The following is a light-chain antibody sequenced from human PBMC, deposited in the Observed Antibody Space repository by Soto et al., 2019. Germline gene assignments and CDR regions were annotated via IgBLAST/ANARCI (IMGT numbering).Light chain of an antibody. CDR1: SSDIGGYNY. CDR2: DVS. V-gene: IGLV2-11*01. J-gene: IGLJ1*01. Sequence: QSVLTQPRSVSGSPGQSITISCSGTSSDIGGYNYVSWYQQHPGKAPKLIIYDVSKRPSGVPDRFSGSKSGNTASLTISGLQADDEADYRCCSYAGSYNSYVFAAGTKVTVL. CDR3: CSYAGSYNSYV.